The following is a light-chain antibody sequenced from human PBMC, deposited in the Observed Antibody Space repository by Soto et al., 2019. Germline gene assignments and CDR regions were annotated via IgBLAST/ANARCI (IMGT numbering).Light chain of an antibody. CDR1: SSDVVGYNY. Sequence: QSALTQPASVSGSPGQSITISCTGTSSDVVGYNYVSWYQHHPGKAPKLMIYDVSNRPSGVSNRFSGSKSGNTASLTISGLQPEDEADYYCSSYTPSNTRQIVFGTGTNVTVL. V-gene: IGLV2-14*03. J-gene: IGLJ1*01. CDR2: DVS. CDR3: SSYTPSNTRQIV.